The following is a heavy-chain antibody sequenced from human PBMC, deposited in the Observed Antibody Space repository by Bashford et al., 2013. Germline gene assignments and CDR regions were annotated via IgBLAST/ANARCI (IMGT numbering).Heavy chain of an antibody. J-gene: IGHJ4*02. CDR1: GGSFSGYY. Sequence: SETLSLTCAVYGGSFSGYYWSWIRQPSGKGLEWLGEIHHSGSTNYNPSLKSRVTISLDTSKNQFSLKLSSMTAADTAVYYCASDRSSGWYYWWGQGTLVTVSS. V-gene: IGHV4-34*01. CDR3: ASDRSSGWYYW. D-gene: IGHD6-19*01. CDR2: IHHSGST.